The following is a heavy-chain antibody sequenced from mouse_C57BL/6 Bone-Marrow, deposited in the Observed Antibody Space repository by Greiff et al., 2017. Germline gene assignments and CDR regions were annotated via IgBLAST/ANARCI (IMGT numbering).Heavy chain of an antibody. CDR3: ARLNDGYYWFAY. V-gene: IGHV1-81*01. CDR1: GYTFTSYG. CDR2: IYPRSGNT. J-gene: IGHJ3*01. Sequence: VKLMESGAELARPGASVKLSCKASGYTFTSYGISWVKQRTGQGLEWIGEIYPRSGNTYYNEKFKGKATLTADKSSSTAYMELRSLTSEDSAVYFCARLNDGYYWFAYWGQGTLVTVSA. D-gene: IGHD2-3*01.